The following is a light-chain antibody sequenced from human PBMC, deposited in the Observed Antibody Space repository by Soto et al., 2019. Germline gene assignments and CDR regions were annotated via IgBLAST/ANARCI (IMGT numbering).Light chain of an antibody. CDR3: QQYKSYPWT. Sequence: DIQMTQSPSTLSASVGDRVTITCRASQSISSWLAWYQQKSGKAPKLLIYDASSLESGVPLRFSGSGSGREFTLTISSLQPDDFATYYCQQYKSYPWTFGQGTKVEIK. CDR1: QSISSW. CDR2: DAS. V-gene: IGKV1-5*01. J-gene: IGKJ1*01.